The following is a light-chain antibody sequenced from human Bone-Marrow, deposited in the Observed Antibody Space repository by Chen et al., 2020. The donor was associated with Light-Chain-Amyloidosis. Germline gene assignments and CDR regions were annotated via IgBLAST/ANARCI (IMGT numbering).Light chain of an antibody. CDR2: AAR. CDR3: QNYYSAPFT. V-gene: IGKV1-27*01. J-gene: IGKJ3*01. CDR1: RPISFF. Sequence: IQMTQSPSSLSASVGDRVSLTCRASRPISFFLAWYQQKPRRLPRLLIYAARTLQSGVPSRFSGSTSGTDFTLTISSLQPEDVATYYCQNYYSAPFTFGPGTKVDIK.